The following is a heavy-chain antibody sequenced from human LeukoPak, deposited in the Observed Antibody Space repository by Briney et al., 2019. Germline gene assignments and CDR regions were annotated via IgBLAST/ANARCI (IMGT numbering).Heavy chain of an antibody. Sequence: GGSLRLSCAASGFTFSSYAMSWVRQAPGKGLEWVSAISGSGGSTYYADSVKGRFTISRDNSKNTLYLQMNSLKTEDTAVYYCTTDSDYYGSGGSDYRGQGTLVTVSS. V-gene: IGHV3-23*01. J-gene: IGHJ4*02. CDR3: TTDSDYYGSGGSDY. D-gene: IGHD3-10*01. CDR2: ISGSGGST. CDR1: GFTFSSYA.